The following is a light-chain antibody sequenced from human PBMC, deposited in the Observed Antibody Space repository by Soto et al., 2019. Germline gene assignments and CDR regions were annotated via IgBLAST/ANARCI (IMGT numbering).Light chain of an antibody. Sequence: DIQITQSPSTLSASVGDRVTITCRATQSVSRWLAWYQQKPGRAPKLLIYDASTLESGVPSRFSGGGSGTQFTLTISSLQPEDFATYYCQQYNLYLSHTFGQGTKLQIK. V-gene: IGKV1-5*01. CDR3: QQYNLYLSHT. J-gene: IGKJ2*01. CDR1: QSVSRW. CDR2: DAS.